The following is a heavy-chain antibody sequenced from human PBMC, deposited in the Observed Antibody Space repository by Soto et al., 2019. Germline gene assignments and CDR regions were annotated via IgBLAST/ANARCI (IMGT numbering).Heavy chain of an antibody. CDR3: AKGLWTVGHCTGGSCYDGMDV. V-gene: IGHV1-2*02. D-gene: IGHD2-15*01. CDR1: EYTFIGFH. Sequence: QVQLVQSGAEVKKPGASVKVSCEASEYTFIGFHLHWVRQAPGQGLEWMGWINPKSGDTKYAQKCQGRVTLTRDTSISTGYMELGRLESNDTAVYYCAKGLWTVGHCTGGSCYDGMDVWGQGTTVTVSS. CDR2: INPKSGDT. J-gene: IGHJ6*02.